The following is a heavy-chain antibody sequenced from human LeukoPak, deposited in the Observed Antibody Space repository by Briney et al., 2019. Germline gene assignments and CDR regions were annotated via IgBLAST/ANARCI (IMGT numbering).Heavy chain of an antibody. CDR2: IKQDGSEK. D-gene: IGHD1-14*01. CDR3: ARVDHRVAFDI. J-gene: IGHJ3*02. Sequence: PGGSLRLSCAASGFTFSTYRMSWVRQAPGKGLEWVANIKQDGSEKHYVDSVKGRFTISRDNAKNSLYLQMNSLRAEDTAVYYCARVDHRVAFDIWGQGTMVTVSS. V-gene: IGHV3-7*01. CDR1: GFTFSTYR.